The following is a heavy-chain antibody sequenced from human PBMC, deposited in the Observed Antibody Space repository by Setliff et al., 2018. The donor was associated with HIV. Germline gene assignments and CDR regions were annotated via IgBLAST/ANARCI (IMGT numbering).Heavy chain of an antibody. J-gene: IGHJ5*02. V-gene: IGHV3-7*03. CDR1: GFTFSNFW. Sequence: HPGGSLRLSCAASGFTFSNFWMHWVRQAPGKGLEWVASISPDGSRNYCVGSVKGRFTASRDNAKSSLFLQMNSLRAEDTAVYYCARVLLVTNAVYGVVSNWFDPWGQGTLVTVSS. D-gene: IGHD3-3*01. CDR3: ARVLLVTNAVYGVVSNWFDP. CDR2: ISPDGSRN.